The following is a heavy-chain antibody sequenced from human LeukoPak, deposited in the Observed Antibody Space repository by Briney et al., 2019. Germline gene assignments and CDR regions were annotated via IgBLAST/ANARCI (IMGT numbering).Heavy chain of an antibody. CDR2: INPNSGDT. CDR1: GYTFTSYG. D-gene: IGHD3-22*01. Sequence: ASVKVSCKASGYTFTSYGISWVRQAPGQGLEWMGWINPNSGDTNYAQNFQGRVTMTRDTSINTAYMELSRLRSDDTAVYYCARSGSGYADLYWGQGTLVTVSS. J-gene: IGHJ4*02. CDR3: ARSGSGYADLY. V-gene: IGHV1-2*02.